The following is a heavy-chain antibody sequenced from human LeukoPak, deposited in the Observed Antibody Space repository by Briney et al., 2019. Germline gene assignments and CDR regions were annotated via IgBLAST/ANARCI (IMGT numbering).Heavy chain of an antibody. CDR3: ARESSSSWRDFNY. CDR2: ISSSSSTI. CDR1: GFTFSSYS. D-gene: IGHD6-13*01. V-gene: IGHV3-48*01. Sequence: GGSLRLSCAASGFTFSSYSMNWVRQAPGQGLGWVSYISSSSSTIYYADSVKGRFTTSRDNAKNSLYLQMNSLRAEDTAVYYCARESSSSWRDFNYWGQGTLVTVSS. J-gene: IGHJ4*02.